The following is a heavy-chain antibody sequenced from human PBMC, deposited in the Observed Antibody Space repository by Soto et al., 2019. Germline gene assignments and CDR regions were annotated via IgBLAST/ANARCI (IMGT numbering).Heavy chain of an antibody. CDR3: ARQPLGINDGLRVAWGNYPVGEYYFDY. CDR2: IYYSGST. Sequence: PSETLSLTCTVSGGSISSSSYYWGWIRQPPGKGLEWIGSIYYSGSTYYNPSLKSRVTISVDTSKNQFSLKLSSVTAADTAVYYCARQPLGINDGLRVAWGNYPVGEYYFDYWGQGTLVTVSS. J-gene: IGHJ4*02. V-gene: IGHV4-39*01. CDR1: GGSISSSSYY. D-gene: IGHD3-16*02.